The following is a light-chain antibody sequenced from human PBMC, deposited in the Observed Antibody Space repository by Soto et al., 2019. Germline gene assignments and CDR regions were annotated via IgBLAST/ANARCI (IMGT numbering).Light chain of an antibody. Sequence: QSALTQPPSASGSPGQSVTISCTGTSSDVGGYNYVSWYQQHPGKAPKPMIYEVSNRPSGVSNRFSGSKSGNTASLTISGLQAEDEADYYCGSYTSSTTYVFGTGTKV. CDR3: GSYTSSTTYV. CDR1: SSDVGGYNY. CDR2: EVS. J-gene: IGLJ1*01. V-gene: IGLV2-14*01.